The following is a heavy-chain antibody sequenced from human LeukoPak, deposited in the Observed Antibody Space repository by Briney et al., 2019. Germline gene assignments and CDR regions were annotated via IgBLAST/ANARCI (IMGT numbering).Heavy chain of an antibody. D-gene: IGHD3-3*01. J-gene: IGHJ4*02. V-gene: IGHV1-69*13. Sequence: SVKVSRKASGGTFSSYAISWVRQAPGQGLEWMGGIIPIFGTANYAQKFQGRVTITADESTSTAYMELSSLRSEDTAVYYCAREPSSGYRRFDYWGQGTLVTVSS. CDR1: GGTFSSYA. CDR3: AREPSSGYRRFDY. CDR2: IIPIFGTA.